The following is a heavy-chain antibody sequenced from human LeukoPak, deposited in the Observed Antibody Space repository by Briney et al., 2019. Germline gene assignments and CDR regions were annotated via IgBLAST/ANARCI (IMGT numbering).Heavy chain of an antibody. Sequence: GGSLRLSCAASAFTFNTYWMHWVSQVPGRGLEWVSRINGDESSTNYADSVKGRFTISRDNAKDTLYLHMNSLTAEDTAVYYCARGAKWAYYFDYWGQGTLVTDSS. D-gene: IGHD1-26*01. J-gene: IGHJ4*02. V-gene: IGHV3-74*01. CDR1: AFTFNTYW. CDR3: ARGAKWAYYFDY. CDR2: INGDESST.